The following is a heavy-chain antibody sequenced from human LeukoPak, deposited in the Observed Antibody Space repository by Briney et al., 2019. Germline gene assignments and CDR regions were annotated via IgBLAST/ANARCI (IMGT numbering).Heavy chain of an antibody. D-gene: IGHD3-22*01. CDR1: GGSFSGYY. Sequence: SETLSLTCAVYGGSFSGYYWSWIRQPPGKGLEWIGEINHSGSTNYNPSLKSRVTISVDTSKNQFSLKLSSVTAAGTAVYYCARALHFGYDSSGYYTRWGQGTLVTVSS. CDR2: INHSGST. CDR3: ARALHFGYDSSGYYTR. V-gene: IGHV4-34*01. J-gene: IGHJ4*02.